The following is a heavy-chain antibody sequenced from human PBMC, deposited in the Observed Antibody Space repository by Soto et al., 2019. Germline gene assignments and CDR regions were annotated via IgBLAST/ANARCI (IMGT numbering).Heavy chain of an antibody. Sequence: PGGSLRLSCAASGFTVSSNYMSWVRQAPGKGLEWVSVIYSGGSTYYADSVKGRFTISRDNSKNTLYLQMNSLRAEDTAVYYCARAPPPNYYDRYCFDYWGQGTLVTVSS. CDR2: IYSGGST. D-gene: IGHD3-22*01. J-gene: IGHJ4*02. CDR1: GFTVSSNY. V-gene: IGHV3-53*01. CDR3: ARAPPPNYYDRYCFDY.